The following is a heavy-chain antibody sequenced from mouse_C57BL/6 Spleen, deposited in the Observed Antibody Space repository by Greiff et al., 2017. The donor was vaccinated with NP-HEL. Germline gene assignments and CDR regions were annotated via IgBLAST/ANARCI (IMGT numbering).Heavy chain of an antibody. CDR1: GYTFTSYW. J-gene: IGHJ2*01. CDR3: ARRYGSSPWYFDY. CDR2: IHPNSGST. V-gene: IGHV1-64*01. D-gene: IGHD1-1*01. Sequence: QVQLKQPGAELVKPGASVKLSCKASGYTFTSYWMHWVKQRPGQGLEWIGMIHPNSGSTNYNEKFKSKATLTVDKSSSTAYMPLISLTSEDSAVYYYARRYGSSPWYFDYGGQGTTLTVSS.